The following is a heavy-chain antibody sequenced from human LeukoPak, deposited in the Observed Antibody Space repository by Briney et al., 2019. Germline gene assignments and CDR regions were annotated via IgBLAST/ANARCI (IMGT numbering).Heavy chain of an antibody. CDR3: AKGRITMVRGVIITIEGFDY. D-gene: IGHD3-10*01. Sequence: TGGSLRLSCAASGFTFSSYAMSWVRQAPGKGLEWVSAISGSGGSTYYADSVKGRFTISRDNSKNTLYLQMNSLRAEDTAVYYCAKGRITMVRGVIITIEGFDYWGQGTLVTLSS. CDR2: ISGSGGST. J-gene: IGHJ4*02. CDR1: GFTFSSYA. V-gene: IGHV3-23*01.